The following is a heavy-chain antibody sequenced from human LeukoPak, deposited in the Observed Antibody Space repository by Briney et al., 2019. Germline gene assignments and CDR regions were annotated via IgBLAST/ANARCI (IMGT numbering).Heavy chain of an antibody. CDR1: GYTFTGYY. Sequence: ASVKVSCKASGYTFTGYYMHRVRQAPGQGLEWMGWINPNSGGTNYAQKFQGWVTMTRDTSISTAYMELSRLRSDDTAVYYCARENISKYYFDYWGQGTLVTVSS. CDR3: ARENISKYYFDY. D-gene: IGHD2/OR15-2a*01. V-gene: IGHV1-2*04. CDR2: INPNSGGT. J-gene: IGHJ4*02.